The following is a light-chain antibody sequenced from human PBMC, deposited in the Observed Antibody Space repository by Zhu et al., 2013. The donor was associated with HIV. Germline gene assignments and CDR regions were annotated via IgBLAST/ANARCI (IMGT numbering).Light chain of an antibody. CDR3: QQSYSTPYT. Sequence: IVLTQSPGTLSLSPGERATLSCRATQTLNSPYLAWYQQKPGQSPRLLIYAASSRATGIPDRFSGSGSGTDFTLTISRLEPEDFATYYCQQSYSTPYTFGQGTKLEIK. V-gene: IGKV3-20*01. CDR2: AAS. CDR1: QTLNSPY. J-gene: IGKJ2*01.